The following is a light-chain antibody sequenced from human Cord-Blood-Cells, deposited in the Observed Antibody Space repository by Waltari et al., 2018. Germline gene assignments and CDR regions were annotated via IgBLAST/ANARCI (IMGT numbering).Light chain of an antibody. CDR2: GAS. J-gene: IGKJ1*01. V-gene: IGKV3-20*01. Sequence: EIALTQSPGTLSLSPGARATLSCRASQSVSSSYLAWYQQKPGQAPRLLIYGASSRATGIPDRFSGSGPGTDFTLTISRLEPEDFAVYYCQQYGSSPTFGQGTKVEIK. CDR1: QSVSSSY. CDR3: QQYGSSPT.